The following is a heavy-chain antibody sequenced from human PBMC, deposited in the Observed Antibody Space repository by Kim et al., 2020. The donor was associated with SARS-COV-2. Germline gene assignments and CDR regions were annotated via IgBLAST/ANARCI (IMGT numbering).Heavy chain of an antibody. Sequence: LKSRVTISVDTSKNQFSLKLSSVTAADTAVYYCARSIGYCSSTSCSYFDYWGQGTLVTVSS. J-gene: IGHJ4*02. V-gene: IGHV4-39*01. CDR3: ARSIGYCSSTSCSYFDY. D-gene: IGHD2-2*01.